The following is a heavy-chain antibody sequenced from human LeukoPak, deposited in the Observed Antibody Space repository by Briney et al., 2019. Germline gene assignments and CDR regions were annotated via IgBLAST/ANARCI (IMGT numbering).Heavy chain of an antibody. CDR1: GGSISSGGYY. V-gene: IGHV4-61*08. CDR3: ARDAEQWFDP. J-gene: IGHJ5*02. Sequence: SETLSLTCTVSGGSISSGGYYWSWIRQHPGKGLEWIGYIYYSGSTNYNPSLKSRVTMSVDTSKNQFSLKLSSVTAADTAVYYCARDAEQWFDPWGQGTLVTVSS. D-gene: IGHD1-26*01. CDR2: IYYSGST.